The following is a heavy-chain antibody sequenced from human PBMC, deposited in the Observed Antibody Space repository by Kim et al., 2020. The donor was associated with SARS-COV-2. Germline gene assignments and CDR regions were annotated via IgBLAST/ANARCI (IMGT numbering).Heavy chain of an antibody. CDR2: IIPIFGTA. CDR1: GGTFSSYA. V-gene: IGHV1-69*13. J-gene: IGHJ6*02. Sequence: SVKVSCKASGGTFSSYAISWVRQAPGQGLEWMGGIIPIFGTANYAQKFQGRVTITADESTSTAYMELSSLRSEDTAVYYCARYSSSWYTYYYYGMDVWGQGTTVTVSS. CDR3: ARYSSSWYTYYYYGMDV. D-gene: IGHD6-13*01.